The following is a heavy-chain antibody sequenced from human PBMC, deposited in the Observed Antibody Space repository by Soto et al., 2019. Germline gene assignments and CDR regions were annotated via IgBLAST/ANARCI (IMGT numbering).Heavy chain of an antibody. CDR1: GGSISSGDYY. CDR2: IYYSGST. V-gene: IGHV4-30-4*01. Sequence: SETLSLTCTVSGGSISSGDYYWSWIRQPPGKGLEWIGYIYYSGSTYYNPSLKSRVTISVDTSKNQFSLKLSSVTAADTAVYYCARIGHGGSDGYYFDYWAQGTLVTVSS. D-gene: IGHD3-10*01. J-gene: IGHJ4*02. CDR3: ARIGHGGSDGYYFDY.